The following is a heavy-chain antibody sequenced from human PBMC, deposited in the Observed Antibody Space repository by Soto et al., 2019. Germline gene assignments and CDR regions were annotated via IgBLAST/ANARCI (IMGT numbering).Heavy chain of an antibody. CDR3: ARQRWLHPLDY. J-gene: IGHJ4*02. Sequence: TSETLSLTCTVSGGSISSYYWSWIRQPPGKGLEWIGYIYYSGSTNYNPSLKSRVTISVDTSKNQFSLKLSSVTAADTAVYYCARQRWLHPLDYWGQGTLVTVSS. V-gene: IGHV4-59*08. D-gene: IGHD5-12*01. CDR1: GGSISSYY. CDR2: IYYSGST.